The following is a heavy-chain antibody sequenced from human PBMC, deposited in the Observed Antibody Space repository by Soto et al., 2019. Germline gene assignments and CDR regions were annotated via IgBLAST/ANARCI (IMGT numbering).Heavy chain of an antibody. CDR2: LGGIGVTT. CDR3: ARGGGIAAPYYFDY. V-gene: IGHV3-23*01. J-gene: IGHJ4*02. D-gene: IGHD6-25*01. CDR1: GFTLTSYA. Sequence: LRLSCETSGFTLTSYAMSWVRQAPGKGLQWVSTLGGIGVTTYYAESVKGRFTTSRDNSKSTLYLQMNSLGAEDTDIYYCARGGGIAAPYYFDYWGQGTLVTVSS.